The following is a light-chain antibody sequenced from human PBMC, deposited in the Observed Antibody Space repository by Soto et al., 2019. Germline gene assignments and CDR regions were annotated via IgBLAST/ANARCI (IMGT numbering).Light chain of an antibody. J-gene: IGLJ1*01. V-gene: IGLV2-14*01. CDR2: EVN. CDR3: SSYTSRSTHV. Sequence: QSVLTQPASVSGSPGHSITVSCTVTDTDSGGYDYVSWYQQHPGQAPKIILSEVNNRPSGVSNRVSGSQSGNTAALRISGLQAVDESDYYCSSYTSRSTHVFGTVTKVTVL. CDR1: DTDSGGYDY.